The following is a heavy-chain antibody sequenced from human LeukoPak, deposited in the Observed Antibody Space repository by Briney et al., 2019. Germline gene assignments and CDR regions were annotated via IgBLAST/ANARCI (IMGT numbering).Heavy chain of an antibody. CDR2: ISSYNGNT. J-gene: IGHJ4*02. CDR1: GYILTSYG. CDR3: ARSKYYDSSGYYHFDY. V-gene: IGHV1-18*01. Sequence: ASVKVSCKAYGYILTSYGISWVRQAPGQGLEWVGWISSYNGNTNYAQNLQGRVTMTTDTSTSTAYMELRSLRSDDTAVYYCARSKYYDSSGYYHFDYWGQGTLVTVSS. D-gene: IGHD3-22*01.